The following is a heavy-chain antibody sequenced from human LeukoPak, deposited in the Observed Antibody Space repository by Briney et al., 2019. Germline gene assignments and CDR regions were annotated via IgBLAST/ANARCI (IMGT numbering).Heavy chain of an antibody. Sequence: PGGSLRLSCAASGFTSSNYWMSWVRQAPGKGLEWMANINKDESENYYVDSVKVRFINPRDNAQSSLYLQMDNLRAEDTVVYYCARDSSPGYYDYVWGTYPRYWGQGTLVTVSS. CDR2: INKDESEN. V-gene: IGHV3-7*05. CDR3: ARDSSPGYYDYVWGTYPRY. D-gene: IGHD3-16*02. J-gene: IGHJ4*02. CDR1: GFTSSNYW.